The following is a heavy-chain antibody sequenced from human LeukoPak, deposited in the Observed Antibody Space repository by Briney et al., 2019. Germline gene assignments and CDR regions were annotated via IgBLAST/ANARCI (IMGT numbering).Heavy chain of an antibody. CDR3: ARASRGSVLDYYYYMDV. J-gene: IGHJ6*03. CDR2: IYYSGST. Sequence: SETLSLTCTVSGGSISSYYWSWIRQPPGKGLEWIGYIYYSGSTNYNPSLKSRVTISVDTSKNQFSLKLSSVTAADTAVYYCARASRGSVLDYYYYMDVWGKGTTVTVSS. D-gene: IGHD6-25*01. V-gene: IGHV4-59*01. CDR1: GGSISSYY.